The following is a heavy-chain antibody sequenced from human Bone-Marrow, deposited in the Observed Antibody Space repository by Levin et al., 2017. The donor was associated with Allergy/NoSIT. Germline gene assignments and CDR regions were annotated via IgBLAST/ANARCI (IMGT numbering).Heavy chain of an antibody. CDR1: GFTFSNAW. CDR2: IKGKTDGATT. CDR3: STVRYCTSGVCYSRYYYYYGMDV. V-gene: IGHV3-15*07. Sequence: MAGGSLRLSCAASGFTFSNAWINWVRQAPGKGLEWVGRIKGKTDGATTDYAAPVKGRFTISRDDSKNMVYLQMNSLKTEDTAVYYCSTVRYCTSGVCYSRYYYYYGMDVWGQGTTVTVSS. D-gene: IGHD2-21*02. J-gene: IGHJ6*02.